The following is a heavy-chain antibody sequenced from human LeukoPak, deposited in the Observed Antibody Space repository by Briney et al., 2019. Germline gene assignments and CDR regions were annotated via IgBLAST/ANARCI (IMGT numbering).Heavy chain of an antibody. V-gene: IGHV3-33*08. CDR1: GFTFSSYG. D-gene: IGHD2-8*01. CDR2: IWHDGSHK. Sequence: GGSLRLSCAASGFTFSSYGMHWVRQAPGKGLGWITVIWHDGSHKDYADSVKGRFTISRDNSKNTVYLQMNDLRAEDTALYYCARGWGSKVYASAFDVWGQGTMVTVSS. J-gene: IGHJ3*01. CDR3: ARGWGSKVYASAFDV.